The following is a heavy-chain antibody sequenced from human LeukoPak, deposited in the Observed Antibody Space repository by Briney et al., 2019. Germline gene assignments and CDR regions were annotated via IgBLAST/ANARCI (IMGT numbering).Heavy chain of an antibody. J-gene: IGHJ4*02. V-gene: IGHV3-23*01. CDR3: AKLGVLWFGESAYFDY. CDR2: ISGSGGGT. D-gene: IGHD3-10*01. Sequence: GGSLRLSCAASGFTFSSYGMSWVRQAPGKGLEWVSAISGSGGGTYYADSVKGRFTISRDNSKNTLYLQMNSLRAEDTAVYYCAKLGVLWFGESAYFDYWGQGTLVTVSS. CDR1: GFTFSSYG.